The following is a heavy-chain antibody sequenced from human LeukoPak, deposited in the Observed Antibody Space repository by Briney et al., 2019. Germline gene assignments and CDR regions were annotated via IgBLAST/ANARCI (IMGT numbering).Heavy chain of an antibody. J-gene: IGHJ6*03. CDR2: IYTSGST. CDR3: AREGGHSSSWYGVYYYYYYMDV. V-gene: IGHV4-4*07. CDR1: GGSISSYY. D-gene: IGHD6-13*01. Sequence: MSSETLSLTCTVSGGSISSYYWSWIRQPAGKGLEWIGRIYTSGSTNYNPSLKSRVTMSVDTSKNQFSLKLSSVTAADTAVYYCAREGGHSSSWYGVYYYYYYMDVWGKGTTVTISS.